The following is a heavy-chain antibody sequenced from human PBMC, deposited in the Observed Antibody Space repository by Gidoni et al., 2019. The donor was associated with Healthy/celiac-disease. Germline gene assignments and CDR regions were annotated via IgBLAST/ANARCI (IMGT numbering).Heavy chain of an antibody. Sequence: QEQLVQSGAAVQKRGVSVKVVCQASGYTFTSYYMHWVRQAPGQGLGWMGIINPSGGSTSYAQKFQGRVTMTRDTSTSTVYMELSSLRSEDTAVYYCARGGDSYGYVWGQGTLVTVSS. CDR3: ARGGDSYGYV. D-gene: IGHD5-18*01. CDR1: GYTFTSYY. J-gene: IGHJ4*02. V-gene: IGHV1-46*01. CDR2: INPSGGST.